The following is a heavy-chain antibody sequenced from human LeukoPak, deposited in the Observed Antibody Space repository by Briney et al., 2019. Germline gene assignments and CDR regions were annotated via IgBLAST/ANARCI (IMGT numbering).Heavy chain of an antibody. Sequence: PGGSLRLSCAASGLTFSTYDMHWVRQATGEGLEWVSGIGKGGDTYYVGSVKGRFTISRENAKNSLYLQMNSLGSGDTAVYYCARGGYSGFDVWGQGTVVTVSS. D-gene: IGHD5-12*01. V-gene: IGHV3-13*04. CDR2: IGKGGDT. J-gene: IGHJ3*01. CDR1: GLTFSTYD. CDR3: ARGGYSGFDV.